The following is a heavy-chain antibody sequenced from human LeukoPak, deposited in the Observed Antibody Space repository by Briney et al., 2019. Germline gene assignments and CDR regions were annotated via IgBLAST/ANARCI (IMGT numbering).Heavy chain of an antibody. CDR2: ISSSGSTT. CDR3: AKDRWGEPRGVYVY. D-gene: IGHD3-16*01. J-gene: IGHJ4*02. V-gene: IGHV3-11*01. Sequence: GGSLRLSCAASGFTFSDYYMSWIRQARGKGLEWVLYISSSGSTTYYADSVKGRFTISRDNSKNTLYLQMNSLRAEDTAVYYCAKDRWGEPRGVYVYWGQGTLVTVSS. CDR1: GFTFSDYY.